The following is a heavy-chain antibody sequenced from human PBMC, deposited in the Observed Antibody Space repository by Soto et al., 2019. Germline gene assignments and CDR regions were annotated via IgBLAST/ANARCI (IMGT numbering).Heavy chain of an antibody. V-gene: IGHV1-46*01. J-gene: IGHJ4*02. CDR1: GYTFIHYY. CDR2: INPIGGST. D-gene: IGHD2-21*01. CDR3: ARSLLQGDF. Sequence: QVQLVQSGAEVKKPGASVKVSCKASGYTFIHYYIHWVRQAPGQGLEWMAIINPIGGSTNYAQKFPGRVTVTSDTSTSAVSMKLNSMGSDDAAVYFCARSLLQGDFWGQGTLVTVSS.